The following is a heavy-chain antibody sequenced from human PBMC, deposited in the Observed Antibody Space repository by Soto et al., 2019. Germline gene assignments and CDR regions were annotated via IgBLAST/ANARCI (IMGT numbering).Heavy chain of an antibody. J-gene: IGHJ5*02. CDR2: INHSGST. D-gene: IGHD3-10*01. CDR1: GGSFSGYY. Sequence: QVQLQQWGAGLLKPSETLSLTCAVYGGSFSGYYWSWIRQPPGKGLEWIGEINHSGSTNYNPSLKSRVTISVDTFKNQFSLKLSSVTAADTSVYYCARGLVSGVWFDPWGQGTLVTVSS. V-gene: IGHV4-34*01. CDR3: ARGLVSGVWFDP.